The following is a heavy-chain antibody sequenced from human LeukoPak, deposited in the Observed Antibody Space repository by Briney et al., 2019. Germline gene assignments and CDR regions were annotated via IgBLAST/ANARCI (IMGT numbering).Heavy chain of an antibody. CDR2: IYHTGIT. CDR3: AVILTGYYGYYFDY. CDR1: SGSISSYY. Sequence: SETLSLTCTVSSGSISSYYWSWIRQPPGKGLEWIGSIYHTGITYHNPSLKSRVTISRDTSKNMFSLKLSSVTAADTAVYYCAVILTGYYGYYFDYWGQGALVTVSS. D-gene: IGHD3-9*01. J-gene: IGHJ4*02. V-gene: IGHV4-59*04.